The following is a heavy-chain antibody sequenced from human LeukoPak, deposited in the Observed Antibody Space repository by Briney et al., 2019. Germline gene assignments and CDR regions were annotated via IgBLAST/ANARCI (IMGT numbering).Heavy chain of an antibody. J-gene: IGHJ4*02. V-gene: IGHV3-9*01. Sequence: PGGSLRLSCAASGFTFDDYAMHWVRQTPGKGMEWVSGISWNSGSIGYADSVKGRFTISRDNAKNSLYLQMNSLRAEDTALYYCAKDLYDTSGNNFDYWGQGTLVTVSS. D-gene: IGHD3-22*01. CDR2: ISWNSGSI. CDR1: GFTFDDYA. CDR3: AKDLYDTSGNNFDY.